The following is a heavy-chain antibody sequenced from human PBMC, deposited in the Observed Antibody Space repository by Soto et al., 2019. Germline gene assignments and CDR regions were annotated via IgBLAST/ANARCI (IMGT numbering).Heavy chain of an antibody. J-gene: IGHJ6*03. V-gene: IGHV3-23*01. Sequence: PGGSLRLSCAASGFTFSSYAMSWVRQAQGKGLEWVSAISGSGGSTYYADSVKGRSTISRDNSKNTLYLQMNSLRAEDTAVYYCAKVDVVVPAAMPQKRYYMDVWGKGTTVTVSS. CDR2: ISGSGGST. CDR3: AKVDVVVPAAMPQKRYYMDV. D-gene: IGHD2-2*01. CDR1: GFTFSSYA.